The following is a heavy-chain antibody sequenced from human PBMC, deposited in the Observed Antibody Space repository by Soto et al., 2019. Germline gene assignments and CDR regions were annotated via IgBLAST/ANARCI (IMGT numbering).Heavy chain of an antibody. CDR3: ARGEYYDSSAPLDY. Sequence: QVQLVESGGGVVQPGRSLRLSCAASGFTFSSYAMQWVRQAPGKGLEWVAVISYDGSNKYYADSVKGRFTISRDNSKNTLYLQMNSPRAEATAVYYCARGEYYDSSAPLDYWGQGTLVTVSS. CDR2: ISYDGSNK. J-gene: IGHJ4*02. D-gene: IGHD3-22*01. CDR1: GFTFSSYA. V-gene: IGHV3-30-3*01.